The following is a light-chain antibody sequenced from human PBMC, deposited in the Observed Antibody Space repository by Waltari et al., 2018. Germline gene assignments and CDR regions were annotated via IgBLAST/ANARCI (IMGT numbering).Light chain of an antibody. CDR2: EVF. Sequence: EIVLTQSPATLSLSPGERATLSCRASQSVSSYLAWYQHKPGQAPRLIIYEVFRRATSIPARFTGSGSGTDFTLTISSLEPEDFAVYYCQQRSTLPITFGQGTRLEI. J-gene: IGKJ5*01. CDR1: QSVSSY. CDR3: QQRSTLPIT. V-gene: IGKV3-11*01.